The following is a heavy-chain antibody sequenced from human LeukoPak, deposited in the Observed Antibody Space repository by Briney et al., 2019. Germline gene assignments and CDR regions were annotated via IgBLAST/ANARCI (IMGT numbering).Heavy chain of an antibody. CDR3: AGSNYYYYYMDV. CDR1: GGSISSYY. Sequence: SETLSLTCTVSGGSISSYYWSWIRQPAGKGLEWIGRIYTSGSTNFNPSLRSRVTMSVETSKNQFSLKLSSVTAADTAVYYCAGSNYYYYYMDVWGKGTTVTVSS. V-gene: IGHV4-4*07. J-gene: IGHJ6*03. CDR2: IYTSGST.